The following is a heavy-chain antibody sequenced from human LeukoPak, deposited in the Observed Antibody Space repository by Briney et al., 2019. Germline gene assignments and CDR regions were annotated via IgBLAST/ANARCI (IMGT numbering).Heavy chain of an antibody. Sequence: SVKVSCKASGGTFSSYAISWVRQAPGQGFEWMGGIIPIFGTANYAQKFQGRVTITTDESTSTAYMELSSLRSEDTAMYYCARIADFVPVNRVYYDSSGYYLAFDIWGQGTMVTVSS. V-gene: IGHV1-69*05. J-gene: IGHJ3*02. D-gene: IGHD3-22*01. CDR2: IIPIFGTA. CDR3: ARIADFVPVNRVYYDSSGYYLAFDI. CDR1: GGTFSSYA.